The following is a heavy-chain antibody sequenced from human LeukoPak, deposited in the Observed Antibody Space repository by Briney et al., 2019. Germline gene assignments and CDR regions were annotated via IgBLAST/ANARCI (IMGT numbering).Heavy chain of an antibody. V-gene: IGHV3-7*03. CDR2: IKQDGSEK. Sequence: GGSLRLSCAASGFTFSSYWMSWVRQAPGKGLEWVANIKQDGSEKYYVDSVKGRFTISRDNAKNSLYLQMNSLRAEGTAVYYCAREDTYYDILTGYYGDWYFDLWGRGTLVTVSS. CDR1: GFTFSSYW. J-gene: IGHJ2*01. D-gene: IGHD3-9*01. CDR3: AREDTYYDILTGYYGDWYFDL.